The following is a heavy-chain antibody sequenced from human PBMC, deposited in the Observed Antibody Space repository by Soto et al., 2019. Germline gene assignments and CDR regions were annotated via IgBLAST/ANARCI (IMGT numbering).Heavy chain of an antibody. CDR2: IYYSGST. CDR1: CGSISSSRYY. D-gene: IGHD2-15*01. J-gene: IGHJ4*02. Sequence: PSETLSLTCTVSCGSISSSRYYWGWIRQPPGKGLEWIGSIYYSGSTYYNPSLKSRVTISVDTSKNQFSLKLSSVTAADTAVYYCARHTPAISISDHWGQGTLVTVS. V-gene: IGHV4-39*01. CDR3: ARHTPAISISDH.